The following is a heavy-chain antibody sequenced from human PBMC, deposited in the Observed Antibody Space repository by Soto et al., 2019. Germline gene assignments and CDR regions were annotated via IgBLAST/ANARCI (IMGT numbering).Heavy chain of an antibody. CDR2: IYYSGST. D-gene: IGHD3-10*01. CDR3: ARELFGRSVWFDP. Sequence: PSETLSLTCTVSGGSISSYYWSWIRQPPGKGLEWIGYIYYSGSTNFNPSFKSRVTISVDTSKNQFSLKLSSVTVADTAVYYCARELFGRSVWFDPWGQGTLVTVSS. CDR1: GGSISSYY. J-gene: IGHJ5*02. V-gene: IGHV4-59*01.